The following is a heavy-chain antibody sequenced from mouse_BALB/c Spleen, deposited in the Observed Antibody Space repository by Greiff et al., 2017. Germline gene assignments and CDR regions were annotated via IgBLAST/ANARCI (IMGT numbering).Heavy chain of an antibody. CDR1: GYSITSDYA. CDR3: ARQADYYAMDY. CDR2: ISYSGST. V-gene: IGHV3-2*02. Sequence: ESGPGLVKPSQSLSLTCTVTGYSITSDYAWNWIRQFPGNKLEWMGYISYSGSTSYNPSLKSRISITRDTSKNQFFLQLNSVTTEDTATYYCARQADYYAMDYWGQGTSVTVAS. J-gene: IGHJ4*01. D-gene: IGHD3-2*02.